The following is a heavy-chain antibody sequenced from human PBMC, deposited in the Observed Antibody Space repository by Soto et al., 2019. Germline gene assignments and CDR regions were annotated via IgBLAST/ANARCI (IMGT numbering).Heavy chain of an antibody. CDR3: ARDVLDTTVDYYFEY. CDR1: GVSISSGDFY. V-gene: IGHV4-30-4*01. D-gene: IGHD4-17*01. J-gene: IGHJ4*02. CDR2: IYHTGSS. Sequence: SETLSLTCTVSGVSISSGDFYWSWIRQPPGKGLEWIGYIYHTGSSQYHPSLRGRVAFSMDTSKNQFSLELRSVTAADTAMYYCARDVLDTTVDYYFEYWGQGSMVT.